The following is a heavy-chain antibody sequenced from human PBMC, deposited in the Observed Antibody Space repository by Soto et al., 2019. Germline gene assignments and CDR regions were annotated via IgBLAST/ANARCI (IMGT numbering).Heavy chain of an antibody. D-gene: IGHD6-6*01. Sequence: GSLILSCAASGFTFSSYAMSWVRQAPGKGLEWVSAISGSGGSTYYADSVKGRFTISRDNSKNTLYLQMNSLRAEDSAVYYCAKDSTYSRSAIWFDAWGQGTLVTVS. CDR2: ISGSGGST. CDR1: GFTFSSYA. V-gene: IGHV3-23*01. J-gene: IGHJ5*02. CDR3: AKDSTYSRSAIWFDA.